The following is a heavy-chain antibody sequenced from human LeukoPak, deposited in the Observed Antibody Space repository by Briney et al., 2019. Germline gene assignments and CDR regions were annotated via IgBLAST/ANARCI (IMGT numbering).Heavy chain of an antibody. Sequence: GASVKVSCKASGYTFTGYYMHWVRQAPGQGLEWMGWINPNSGGTNYAQKFQGRVTMTRDTSISTAYMELSRLRSDDTAVYYCARERHYDFWSGYNTPYYFDYWGQGTLVTVSS. CDR3: ARERHYDFWSGYNTPYYFDY. V-gene: IGHV1-2*02. D-gene: IGHD3-3*01. CDR1: GYTFTGYY. J-gene: IGHJ4*02. CDR2: INPNSGGT.